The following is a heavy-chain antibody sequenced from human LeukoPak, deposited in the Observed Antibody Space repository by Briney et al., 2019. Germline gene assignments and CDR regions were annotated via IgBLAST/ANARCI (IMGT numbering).Heavy chain of an antibody. CDR3: ARGITMVRGINWFDP. Sequence: TSETLSLTCAVYGGSFSGYYWSWIRQPPGKGLEWIGEINHSGRTNYNPSLKSRVTISVDTSKNQFYLKLRSVTAADTAVYYCARGITMVRGINWFDPWGQGTLVTVSS. V-gene: IGHV4-34*01. CDR2: INHSGRT. J-gene: IGHJ5*02. D-gene: IGHD3-10*01. CDR1: GGSFSGYY.